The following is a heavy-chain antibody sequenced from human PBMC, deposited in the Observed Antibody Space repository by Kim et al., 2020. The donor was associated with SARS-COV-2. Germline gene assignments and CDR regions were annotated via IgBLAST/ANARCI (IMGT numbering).Heavy chain of an antibody. V-gene: IGHV3-48*02. Sequence: GGSLRLSCAASGFSFSSYTMNWVRQAPGKGLEWVAYISGSSGTIYYADSVKGRFTISRDNAKNSLYLQMNSLRDEDTAMYYCVRDSTSLEYFHSCGQGNLVTLSP. CDR1: GFSFSSYT. CDR2: ISGSSGTI. D-gene: IGHD2-2*01. CDR3: VRDSTSLEYFHS. J-gene: IGHJ1*01.